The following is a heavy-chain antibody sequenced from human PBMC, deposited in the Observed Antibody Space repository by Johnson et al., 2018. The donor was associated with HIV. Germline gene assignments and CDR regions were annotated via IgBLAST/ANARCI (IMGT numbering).Heavy chain of an antibody. CDR1: GFTVSSNY. CDR2: INWTGGSI. J-gene: IGHJ3*01. D-gene: IGHD1-7*01. Sequence: VQLVESGGGLVQPGGSLRLSCAASGFTVSSNYMSWVRQAPGKGLEWVSGINWTGGSIGYADSVKGRFTISRDNAKTSLYLQMNSLRAEDTALYYCAREPELELQFSHAFDFWGQGTMVSVSS. CDR3: AREPELELQFSHAFDF. V-gene: IGHV3-20*04.